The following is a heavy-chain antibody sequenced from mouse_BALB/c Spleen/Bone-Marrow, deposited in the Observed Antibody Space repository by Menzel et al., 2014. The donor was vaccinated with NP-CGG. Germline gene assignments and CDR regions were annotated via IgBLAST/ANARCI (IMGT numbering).Heavy chain of an antibody. J-gene: IGHJ2*01. Sequence: EVMLVESGGGLVKPGGSLKLSCAASGFTFRSYAMSWVRQTPEKRLEWVATISSGGSYTYYPDSVKGRFTISRDNAKNTLYLQMSSLRSEDTAMYYCARHITTVVADYWGQGTTLTVSS. CDR1: GFTFRSYA. D-gene: IGHD1-1*01. CDR2: ISSGGSYT. V-gene: IGHV5-9-3*01. CDR3: ARHITTVVADY.